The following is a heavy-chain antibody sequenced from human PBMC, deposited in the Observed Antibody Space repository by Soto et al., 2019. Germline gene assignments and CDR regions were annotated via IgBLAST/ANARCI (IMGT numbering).Heavy chain of an antibody. D-gene: IGHD3-16*01. V-gene: IGHV3-23*05. J-gene: IGHJ1*01. CDR3: TRSYENNAYYFDH. Sequence: PGGSLRLSCTASGLPHSSFAMMWVRQAPGKGLECVSGIYGSGRGIEYADSVKGRFTISRDNSKNTAFLQMNSLKSKDTAVYYCTRSYENNAYYFDHWGQGTLVTVSS. CDR2: IYGSGRGI. CDR1: GLPHSSFA.